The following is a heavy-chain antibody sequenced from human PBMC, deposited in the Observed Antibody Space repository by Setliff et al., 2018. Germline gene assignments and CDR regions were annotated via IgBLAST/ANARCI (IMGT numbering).Heavy chain of an antibody. J-gene: IGHJ3*02. CDR3: TRGPDGYTYQGAFDI. Sequence: PSETLSLTCAVSGYFISSGYYWGWIRQPPGKGLEWIGSIYHSGSTYYNPSLKSRVTISVDTSKKQFSLKLSSVTAADTAVYYCTRGPDGYTYQGAFDIWGQGTMVTVSS. CDR1: GYFISSGYY. CDR2: IYHSGST. V-gene: IGHV4-38-2*01. D-gene: IGHD5-12*01.